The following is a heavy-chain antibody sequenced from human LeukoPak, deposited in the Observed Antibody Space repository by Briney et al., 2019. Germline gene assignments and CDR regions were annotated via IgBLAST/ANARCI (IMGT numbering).Heavy chain of an antibody. Sequence: SETLSLTCAVYGGSFSGYYWSWIRQPPGKGPEWIGEIFPGGRINYNPSLQSRVTISGDTSKNQFSLKVSSVIAADTAVYYCARGLGEGYPDHWGQGTVVTVSP. J-gene: IGHJ4*02. CDR2: IFPGGRI. CDR3: ARGLGEGYPDH. D-gene: IGHD5-12*01. CDR1: GGSFSGYY. V-gene: IGHV4-34*01.